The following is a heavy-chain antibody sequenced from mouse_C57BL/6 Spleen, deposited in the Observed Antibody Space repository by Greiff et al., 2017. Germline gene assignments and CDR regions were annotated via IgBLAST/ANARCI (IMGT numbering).Heavy chain of an antibody. J-gene: IGHJ4*01. CDR1: GYTFTSYW. D-gene: IGHD3-2*02. V-gene: IGHV1-50*01. CDR3: ARRQLTYAMDY. CDR2: IDPSDSYT. Sequence: VQLQQPGAELVKPGASVKLSCKASGYTFTSYWMQWVKQRPGQGLEWIGEIDPSDSYTNYNQKFKGKATLTVDTSSSTAYMQLSSLTSEDSAVYYCARRQLTYAMDYWGQGTSVTVSS.